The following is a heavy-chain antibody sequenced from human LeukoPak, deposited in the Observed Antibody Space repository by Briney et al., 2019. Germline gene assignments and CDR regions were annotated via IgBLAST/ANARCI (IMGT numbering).Heavy chain of an antibody. D-gene: IGHD6-19*01. CDR3: ARATTSGWYSY. V-gene: IGHV4-4*09. CDR2: IYTSGST. CDR1: GGSISSYY. J-gene: IGHJ4*02. Sequence: SETLSLTCTVSGGSISSYYWSWIPQPPGKGLEWIGYIYTSGSTNYNPSLKSRVTISVDTSKNQFSLKLSSVTAADTAVYYCARATTSGWYSYWGQGTLVTVSS.